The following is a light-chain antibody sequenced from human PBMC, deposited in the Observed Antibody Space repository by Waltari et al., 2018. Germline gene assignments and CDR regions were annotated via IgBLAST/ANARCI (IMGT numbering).Light chain of an antibody. CDR3: ATWDDRLKRPV. J-gene: IGLJ2*01. CDR1: SSNIGHNT. V-gene: IGLV1-44*01. CDR2: TNN. Sequence: QSVLTQTPSASGTPGQRVTISCSGGSSNIGHNTVVWYQQLPGTAPKLLIYTNNNRPSGVPDRFSSSKSGTSASLAITGLQSDDEADYYCATWDDRLKRPVFGGGTKLTVL.